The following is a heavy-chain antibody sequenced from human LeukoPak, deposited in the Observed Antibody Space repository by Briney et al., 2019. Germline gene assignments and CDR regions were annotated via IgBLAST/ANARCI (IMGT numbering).Heavy chain of an antibody. CDR2: ISGSGGST. D-gene: IGHD4-11*01. V-gene: IGHV3-23*01. J-gene: IGHJ5*02. Sequence: PGGSLRLSCAASGFIFSNYAMSWVRQAPGKGLEWVAGISGSGGSTYYADSVKGRFTISRDNPKNTLFLQMNSLRAEDTAVYYCAKVGPRGDYRGPEWFDPWGQGTLVTVSS. CDR3: AKVGPRGDYRGPEWFDP. CDR1: GFIFSNYA.